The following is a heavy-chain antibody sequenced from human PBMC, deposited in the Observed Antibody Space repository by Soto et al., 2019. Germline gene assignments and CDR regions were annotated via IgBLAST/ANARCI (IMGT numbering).Heavy chain of an antibody. CDR3: TRSPPNYGDYVGYFDY. V-gene: IGHV3-49*03. J-gene: IGHJ4*02. CDR2: IRSKAYGGTT. D-gene: IGHD4-17*01. Sequence: SLRLSCTASGFTFGDYAMSWFRQAPGKGLEWVGFIRSKAYGGTTEYAASVKGRFTISRDDSKSIAYLQMNSLKTEDTAVYYCTRSPPNYGDYVGYFDYWGQGTLVTVSS. CDR1: GFTFGDYA.